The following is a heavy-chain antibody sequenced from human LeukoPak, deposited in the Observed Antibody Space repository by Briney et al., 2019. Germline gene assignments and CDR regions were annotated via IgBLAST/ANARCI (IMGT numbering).Heavy chain of an antibody. CDR3: ARDGSRDITGTMTGNYYYYMDV. V-gene: IGHV1-69*05. J-gene: IGHJ6*03. Sequence: ASVKVSCKASGGTFSRSAISWVRQAPGQGLEWMGGIIPIYGITNYAQKFQGRVTITTDESTSTAYVELSSLRSEDTAVYYCARDGSRDITGTMTGNYYYYMDVWGKGTTVTVSS. D-gene: IGHD1-7*01. CDR1: GGTFSRSA. CDR2: IIPIYGIT.